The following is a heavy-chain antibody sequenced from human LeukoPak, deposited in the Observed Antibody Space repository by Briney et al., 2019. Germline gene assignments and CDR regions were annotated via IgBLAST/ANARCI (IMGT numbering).Heavy chain of an antibody. V-gene: IGHV4-34*01. D-gene: IGHD2-8*01. Sequence: PSETLSLTCAVYGGSFSGYYWSWIRQPPGKGLEWIGEINHSGSTNYNPSLKSRVTISVDTSKNQFSLKLSSVTAADTAVYYCARHGLDSYYFDYWGQGTLVTVSS. CDR2: INHSGST. CDR3: ARHGLDSYYFDY. CDR1: GGSFSGYY. J-gene: IGHJ4*02.